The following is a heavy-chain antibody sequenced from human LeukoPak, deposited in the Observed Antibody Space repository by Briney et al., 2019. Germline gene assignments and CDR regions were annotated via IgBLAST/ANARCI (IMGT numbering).Heavy chain of an antibody. Sequence: SETLSLTCTVSDGSIRSSTDYWGWIRQSPGKGLEWIGSLYFRGITYYNPSLKSRVTISVDTSKNQFSLKMSSVTAADTAVYYCARRPVDYSSSDHAFDVWGPGTMVTVSS. CDR3: ARRPVDYSSSDHAFDV. J-gene: IGHJ3*01. CDR1: DGSIRSSTDY. V-gene: IGHV4-39*07. CDR2: LYFRGIT. D-gene: IGHD3-22*01.